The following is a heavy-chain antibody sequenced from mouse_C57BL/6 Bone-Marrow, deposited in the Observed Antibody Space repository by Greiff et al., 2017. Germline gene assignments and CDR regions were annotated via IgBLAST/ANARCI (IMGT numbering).Heavy chain of an antibody. CDR2: IDPENGDT. CDR1: GFNIKDDY. J-gene: IGHJ3*01. V-gene: IGHV14-4*01. Sequence: EVQLQQSGAELVRPGASVKLSCTASGFNIKDDYMHWVKQRPERGLEWIGWIDPENGDTEYASKFQSKATITADTSSNTAYVQLSSLSSEDTAVYYCTPDYDCSWDWFADWGQGTLVSVA. D-gene: IGHD2-4*01. CDR3: TPDYDCSWDWFAD.